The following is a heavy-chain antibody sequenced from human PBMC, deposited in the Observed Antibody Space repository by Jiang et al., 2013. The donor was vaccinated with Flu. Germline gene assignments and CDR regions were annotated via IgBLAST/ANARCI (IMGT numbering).Heavy chain of an antibody. CDR3: ARVTYYYDSSGYYYYFDY. Sequence: GLVKPSETLSLTCTVSGGSISSYYWSWIRQPPGKGLEWIGYIYYSGSTNYNPSLKSRVTISVDTSKNQFSLKLGSVTAADTAMYYCARVTYYYDSSGYYYYFDYWGQGTLVTVSS. J-gene: IGHJ4*02. CDR2: IYYSGST. V-gene: IGHV4-59*08. CDR1: GGSISSYY. D-gene: IGHD3-22*01.